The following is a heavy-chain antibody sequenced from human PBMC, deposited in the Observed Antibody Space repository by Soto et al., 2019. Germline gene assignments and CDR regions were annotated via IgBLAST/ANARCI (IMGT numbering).Heavy chain of an antibody. CDR1: GTSISSYY. Sequence: SETLSLTCTVSGTSISSYYWSWIRQPPGKGLEWIANIHYSGTTNYNPSLASRDTLSVDTSKNQFSPKMTSVTAADRAMYFCARYNSYAIDYWGRRTLVTVSS. CDR2: IHYSGTT. J-gene: IGHJ4*02. CDR3: ARYNSYAIDY. D-gene: IGHD2-8*01. V-gene: IGHV4-59*01.